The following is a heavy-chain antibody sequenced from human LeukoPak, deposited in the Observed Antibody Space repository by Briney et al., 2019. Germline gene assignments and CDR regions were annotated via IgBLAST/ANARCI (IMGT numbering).Heavy chain of an antibody. CDR1: GFTFDDYA. Sequence: GGSLRLSCAASGFTFDDYAMHWVRQAPGEGLEWVSGSSWNSGSIGYADCVKGRFTISRDNAKNSLYLQMNSLRAEDTALYYCAKSIGYYYGSSGYYYFDYWGQGTLVTVSS. V-gene: IGHV3-9*01. J-gene: IGHJ4*02. CDR3: AKSIGYYYGSSGYYYFDY. D-gene: IGHD3-22*01. CDR2: SSWNSGSI.